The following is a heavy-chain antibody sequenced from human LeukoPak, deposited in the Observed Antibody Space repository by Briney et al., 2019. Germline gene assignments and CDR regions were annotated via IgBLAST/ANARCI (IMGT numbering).Heavy chain of an antibody. V-gene: IGHV3-74*01. CDR3: ARGYYGFDY. J-gene: IGHJ4*02. CDR2: INSDGSST. CDR1: GFTVSSNY. D-gene: IGHD3-10*01. Sequence: GGSLRLSCAASGFTVSSNYMSWVRQAPGKGLVWVSRINSDGSSTSFADSVKGRFTISRDNAKNTLHLQMNSLRAEDTAVYYCARGYYGFDYWGQGTLVTVSS.